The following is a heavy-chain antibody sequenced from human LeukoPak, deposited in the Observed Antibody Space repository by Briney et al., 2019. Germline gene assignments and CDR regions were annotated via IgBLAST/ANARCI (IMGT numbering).Heavy chain of an antibody. Sequence: PSETLSLTCTVSGGSISSGGYYWSWIRQHPGKGLEWIRYIYYSGSTYYNPSLKSRVTISVDTSKNQFSLKLSSVTAADTAVYYCARGPPATSSWYRNWFDPWGQGTLVTVSS. J-gene: IGHJ5*02. V-gene: IGHV4-31*03. D-gene: IGHD6-13*01. CDR3: ARGPPATSSWYRNWFDP. CDR1: GGSISSGGYY. CDR2: IYYSGST.